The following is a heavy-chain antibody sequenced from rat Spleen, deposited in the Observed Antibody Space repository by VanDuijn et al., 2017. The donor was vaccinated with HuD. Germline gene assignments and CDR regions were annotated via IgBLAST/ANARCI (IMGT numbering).Heavy chain of an antibody. CDR1: GFSLTSYN. CDR2: MWSGGST. Sequence: QVQLKESGPGLVQPSETLSLTCTVPGFSLTSYNVHWVRQPPGKGLEWMGIMWSGGSTDYNSALKSRLSISRDTSKNQVFLKMNSLQSEDTTTYYCAREGTVSRYFDFWGPGTMVTVSS. CDR3: AREGTVSRYFDF. J-gene: IGHJ1*01. V-gene: IGHV2-45*01. D-gene: IGHD1-1*01.